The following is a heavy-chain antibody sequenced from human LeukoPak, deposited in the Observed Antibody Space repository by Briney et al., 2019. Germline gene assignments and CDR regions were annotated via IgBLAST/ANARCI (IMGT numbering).Heavy chain of an antibody. V-gene: IGHV1-46*01. Sequence: ASVMVSCKASGYTFTSYYMHWVRQAPGQGLEWMGIINPSGGSTSYAQKFQGRVTMTRDTSTSTVYMELSSLRSDDTAVYYCARDVGEYCSSTNCYASHYWGQGTLVTVSS. J-gene: IGHJ4*02. CDR2: INPSGGST. D-gene: IGHD2-2*01. CDR3: ARDVGEYCSSTNCYASHY. CDR1: GYTFTSYY.